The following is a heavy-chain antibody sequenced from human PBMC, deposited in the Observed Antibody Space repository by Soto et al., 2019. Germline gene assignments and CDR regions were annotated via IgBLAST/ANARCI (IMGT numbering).Heavy chain of an antibody. CDR1: GFTFSSYW. D-gene: IGHD2-2*01. Sequence: PXXSLRLSCAASGFTFSSYWMRWVRQAPGKGLEWVANIKQDGSEKYYVDSAKGRFTISRDNAKNSLYLQMNSLRAEDTAVYYCAREQYQLLNWGQGTLVTVSS. J-gene: IGHJ4*02. V-gene: IGHV3-7*01. CDR2: IKQDGSEK. CDR3: AREQYQLLN.